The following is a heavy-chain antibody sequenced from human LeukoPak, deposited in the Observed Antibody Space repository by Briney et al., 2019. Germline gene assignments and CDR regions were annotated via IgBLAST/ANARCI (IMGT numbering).Heavy chain of an antibody. CDR3: ARSWGSRWYFDL. Sequence: GGSLRLSCAASGFTFSSYGMHWVRQAPGKGLEWVAVISYDGSNKYYADSVKGRFTISRDNAKNSLYLQMNSLRAEDTAVYYCARSWGSRWYFDLWGRGTLVTVSS. D-gene: IGHD7-27*01. CDR2: ISYDGSNK. J-gene: IGHJ2*01. CDR1: GFTFSSYG. V-gene: IGHV3-30*03.